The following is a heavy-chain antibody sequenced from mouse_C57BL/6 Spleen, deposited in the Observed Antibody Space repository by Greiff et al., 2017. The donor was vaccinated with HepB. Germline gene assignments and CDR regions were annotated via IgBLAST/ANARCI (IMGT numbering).Heavy chain of an antibody. CDR2: FHPYNDDT. J-gene: IGHJ3*01. Sequence: VQLQESGAELVKPGASVKMSCKASGYTFTTYPIEWMKQNHGKSLEWIGNFHPYNDDTKYNEKFKGKATLTVEKSSSTVYLELSRLTSDDSAVYYCASRGPYYDYFVFAYWGQGTLVTVSA. V-gene: IGHV1-47*01. CDR1: GYTFTTYP. D-gene: IGHD2-4*01. CDR3: ASRGPYYDYFVFAY.